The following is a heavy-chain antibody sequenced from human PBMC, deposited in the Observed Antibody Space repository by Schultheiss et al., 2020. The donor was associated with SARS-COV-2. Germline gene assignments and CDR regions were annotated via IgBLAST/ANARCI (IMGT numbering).Heavy chain of an antibody. Sequence: GGSLRLSCVASGFTFSGYGMHWVRQAPGKGLEWVAVIWYDGSNEYYADSVKGRFTISRDNSKNMLYLQMNSLRAEDKTVYYCARGQLSRVLQSDAFDIWGQGTMVTVSS. V-gene: IGHV3-33*01. CDR2: IWYDGSNE. CDR3: ARGQLSRVLQSDAFDI. CDR1: GFTFSGYG. J-gene: IGHJ3*02. D-gene: IGHD6-19*01.